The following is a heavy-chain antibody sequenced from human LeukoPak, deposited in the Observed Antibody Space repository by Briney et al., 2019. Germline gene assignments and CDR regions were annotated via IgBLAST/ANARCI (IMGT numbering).Heavy chain of an antibody. CDR1: GGSMSSYS. Sequence: SETLSLTCTVSGGSMSSYSWSWIRQPPGEGLEWIGFIYYSGSTNYNPSLKSRVTISVDTSKSQFSLKVNSVTAADTAVYYCARAPCARYYYGMDVWGQGTTVTVSS. J-gene: IGHJ6*02. CDR2: IYYSGST. CDR3: ARAPCARYYYGMDV. V-gene: IGHV4-59*08.